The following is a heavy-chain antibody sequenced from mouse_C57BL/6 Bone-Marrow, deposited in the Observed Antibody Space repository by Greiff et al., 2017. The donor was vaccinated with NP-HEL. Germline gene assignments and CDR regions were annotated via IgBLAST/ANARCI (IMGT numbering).Heavy chain of an antibody. Sequence: QVQLQQPGAELVKPGASVKLSCKASGYTFTSYWMHWVKQRPGQGLEWIGMIHPNSGSTNYNEKFKGKATLTVDKSSSTAYMQLSSLTSEDSAVYFCARGTSYNNYGFAYGGQGTLVTVSA. CDR2: IHPNSGST. J-gene: IGHJ3*01. V-gene: IGHV1-64*01. CDR1: GYTFTSYW. CDR3: ARGTSYNNYGFAY. D-gene: IGHD2-5*01.